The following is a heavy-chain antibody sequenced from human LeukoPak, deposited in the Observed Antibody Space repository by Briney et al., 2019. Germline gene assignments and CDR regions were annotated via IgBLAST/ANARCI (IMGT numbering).Heavy chain of an antibody. Sequence: SETLSLTCTVSGGSISSNYWIWIRQPPGKGLEWIGYIYYSGSTNYNPSLKSRVTISVDTSKNQFSLKLSSVTAADTAVYYCARLPSGYSSSWFWGQGTLVTVSS. J-gene: IGHJ4*02. CDR1: GGSISSNY. V-gene: IGHV4-59*08. D-gene: IGHD6-13*01. CDR2: IYYSGST. CDR3: ARLPSGYSSSWF.